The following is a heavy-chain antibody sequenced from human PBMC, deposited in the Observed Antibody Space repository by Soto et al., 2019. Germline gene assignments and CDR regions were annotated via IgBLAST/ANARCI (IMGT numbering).Heavy chain of an antibody. V-gene: IGHV3-74*01. CDR1: GFTFSSYW. D-gene: IGHD2-15*01. CDR2: INSDGSST. CDR3: ARDGVVVAATALYYYGMDV. J-gene: IGHJ6*02. Sequence: PGGSLRLCCAASGFTFSSYWMHWVRQAPGKGLVWVSRINSDGSSTSYADSVKGRFTISRDNAKNTLYLQMNSLRAEDTAVYYCARDGVVVAATALYYYGMDVWGQGTTVTVSS.